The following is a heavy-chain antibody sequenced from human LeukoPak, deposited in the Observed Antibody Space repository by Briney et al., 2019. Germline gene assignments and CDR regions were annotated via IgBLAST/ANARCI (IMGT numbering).Heavy chain of an antibody. CDR2: INHSGST. V-gene: IGHV4-34*01. CDR3: AREVFWYYYYYYMDV. Sequence: PSETLSLTCAVYGGSFSGHYWSWIRQPPGKGLEWIGEINHSGSTNYNPSLKSRVTISVDTSKNQFSLKLSSVTAADTDVYYCAREVFWYYYYYYMDVWGKGATVTVSS. CDR1: GGSFSGHY. D-gene: IGHD2/OR15-2a*01. J-gene: IGHJ6*03.